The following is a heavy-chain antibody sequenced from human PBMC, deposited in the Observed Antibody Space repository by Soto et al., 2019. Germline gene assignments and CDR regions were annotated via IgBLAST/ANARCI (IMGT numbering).Heavy chain of an antibody. D-gene: IGHD3-3*01. Sequence: PGGSLRLSCAASGFTVSSKYMSWVRQAPGKGLEWVSVIYSGGSTYXADSVKGRFTISRDNSKNTLYLQMNSLRAEDTAVYYCAKLSGYYFDYWGQGTLVTVSS. CDR2: IYSGGST. V-gene: IGHV3-53*01. J-gene: IGHJ4*02. CDR1: GFTVSSKY. CDR3: AKLSGYYFDY.